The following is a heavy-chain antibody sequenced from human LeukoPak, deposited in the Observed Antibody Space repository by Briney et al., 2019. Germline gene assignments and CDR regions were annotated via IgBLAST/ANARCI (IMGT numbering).Heavy chain of an antibody. J-gene: IGHJ4*02. CDR2: IIPIFGTA. D-gene: IGHD5-12*01. Sequence: GASVTVSCKASGGTFSSYAISWVRQAPGQGLEWMGGIIPIFGTANYAQKFQGRVTITADESTSTAYMELSSLRSEDTAVYYCARDPRYSGYDAEPTGFDYWGQGTLVTVSS. CDR3: ARDPRYSGYDAEPTGFDY. V-gene: IGHV1-69*01. CDR1: GGTFSSYA.